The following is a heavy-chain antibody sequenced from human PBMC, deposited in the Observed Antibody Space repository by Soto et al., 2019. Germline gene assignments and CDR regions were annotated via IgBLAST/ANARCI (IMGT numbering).Heavy chain of an antibody. V-gene: IGHV3-33*01. CDR2: IRFDGSNI. D-gene: IGHD3-16*01. CDR3: GRDGGGDPRFFVYFNY. Sequence: GGSLRLSCVAPGVIFSGYGIHWVRQAPGKGLEWVAVIRFDGSNIYYADSVKGRFTISRDNSKNTLYLQMNSLRAEDTAVYYCGRDGGGDPRFFVYFNYWAREALAPVS. J-gene: IGHJ4*02. CDR1: GVIFSGYG.